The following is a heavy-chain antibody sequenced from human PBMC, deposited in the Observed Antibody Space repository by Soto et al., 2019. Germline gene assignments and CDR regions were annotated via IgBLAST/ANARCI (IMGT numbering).Heavy chain of an antibody. V-gene: IGHV3-30*03. CDR2: ISYDGSNK. CDR1: GFTFSSYG. CDR3: ARNTLRYYGSGSYLIYGMDV. D-gene: IGHD3-10*01. J-gene: IGHJ6*02. Sequence: LRLSCAASGFTFSSYGMHWVRQAPGKGLEWVAVISYDGSNKYYADSVKGRFTISRDNSKNTLYLQMNSLRAEDTAVYYCARNTLRYYGSGSYLIYGMDVWGQGTTVTVSS.